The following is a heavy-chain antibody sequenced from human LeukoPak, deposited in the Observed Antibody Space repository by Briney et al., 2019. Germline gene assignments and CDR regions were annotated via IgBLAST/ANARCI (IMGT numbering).Heavy chain of an antibody. V-gene: IGHV3-23*01. CDR1: GFTFSSYA. Sequence: PGGSLRLSCAASGFTFSSYAMSWVRQAPGKGLEWVSAISGSGGSTYYADSVKGRFTISRDNAKNSLYLQMNSLRAEDTAVYYCARGGRGVAGTHDYWGQGALVTVSS. J-gene: IGHJ4*02. CDR2: ISGSGGST. D-gene: IGHD6-19*01. CDR3: ARGGRGVAGTHDY.